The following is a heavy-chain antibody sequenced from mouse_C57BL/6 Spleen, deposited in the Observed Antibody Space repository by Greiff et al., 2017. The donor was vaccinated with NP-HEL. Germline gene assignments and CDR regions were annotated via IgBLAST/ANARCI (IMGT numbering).Heavy chain of an antibody. CDR1: GYTFTSYW. Sequence: VQLLQPGAELVKPGASVKMSCKASGYTFTSYWITWVKQRPGQGLEWIGDIYTGSGSTNYNEKFKSKATLTVDTSSSTAYMQLSILASEDSAVYCFARRGYDGYFDYWGQGTTLTVSS. J-gene: IGHJ2*01. CDR3: ARRGYDGYFDY. CDR2: IYTGSGST. D-gene: IGHD2-2*01. V-gene: IGHV1-55*01.